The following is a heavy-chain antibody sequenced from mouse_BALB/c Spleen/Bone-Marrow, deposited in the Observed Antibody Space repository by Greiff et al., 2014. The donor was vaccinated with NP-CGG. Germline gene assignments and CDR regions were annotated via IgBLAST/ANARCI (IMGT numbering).Heavy chain of an antibody. CDR2: IDPANGDT. D-gene: IGHD1-1*01. V-gene: IGHV14-3*02. J-gene: IGHJ1*01. Sequence: VQLQQSGAELVKPGASVKLSCTASGFNIKDTFMHWVKQRPEQGLEWIGRIDPANGDTKYDPKFQGKATITADTSSNTAYLQLSSLPSEDTAVYYCTKPSFYYGSSYWYFDVWGAGTTVTVSS. CDR3: TKPSFYYGSSYWYFDV. CDR1: GFNIKDTF.